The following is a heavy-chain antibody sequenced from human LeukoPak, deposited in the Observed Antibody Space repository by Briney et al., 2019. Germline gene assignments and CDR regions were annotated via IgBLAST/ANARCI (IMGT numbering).Heavy chain of an antibody. J-gene: IGHJ4*02. V-gene: IGHV3-30*03. CDR2: ISFDGINK. CDR3: RAATRYLDYYYDY. D-gene: IGHD3-22*01. Sequence: PGGSLRLSCAASRSTFNIFGMHWVRQAPGKGLEWVAVISFDGINKYYADSVRGRFTISRDNSRDTLYLQMSSLTIEDTAVYYCRAATRYLDYYYDYWGRGTLVTVSS. CDR1: RSTFNIFG.